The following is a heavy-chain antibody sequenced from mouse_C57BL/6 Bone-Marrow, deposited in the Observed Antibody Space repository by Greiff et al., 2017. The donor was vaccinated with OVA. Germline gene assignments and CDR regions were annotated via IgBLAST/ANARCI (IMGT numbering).Heavy chain of an antibody. CDR1: GYTFTDYE. CDR3: TRGFTTVVAMDYYAMDY. CDR2: IDPETGGT. V-gene: IGHV1-15*01. D-gene: IGHD1-1*01. J-gene: IGHJ4*01. Sequence: VKVVESGAELVRPGASVTLSCKASGYTFTDYEMHWVKQTPVHGLEWIGAIDPETGGTAYNQKFKGKAILTADKSSSTAYMELRSLTSEDSAVYYCTRGFTTVVAMDYYAMDYWGQGTSVTVSS.